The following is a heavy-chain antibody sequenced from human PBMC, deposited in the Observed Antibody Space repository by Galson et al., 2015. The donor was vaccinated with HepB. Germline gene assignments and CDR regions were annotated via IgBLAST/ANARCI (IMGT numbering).Heavy chain of an antibody. J-gene: IGHJ4*02. D-gene: IGHD4-17*01. CDR3: ARVADADYGDHSHFDY. Sequence: GKGLEWLSYISSTGTYTNYADSVKGRFTISRDNAKNSLYLQMNNLRAEDTAVYYCARVADADYGDHSHFDYWGQGTLVTVSS. CDR2: ISSTGTYT. V-gene: IGHV3-11*06.